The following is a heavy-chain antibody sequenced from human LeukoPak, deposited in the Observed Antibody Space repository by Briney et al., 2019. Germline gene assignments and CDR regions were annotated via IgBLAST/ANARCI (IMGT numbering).Heavy chain of an antibody. D-gene: IGHD6-25*01. CDR1: GGSISSGGYS. V-gene: IGHV4-30-4*07. J-gene: IGHJ3*02. CDR2: IYYSGST. CDR3: ARGVGFHDAFDI. Sequence: PSQTLSLTCAVSGGSISSGGYSWSWIRQPPGKGLEWIGYIYYSGSTYYNPSLKSRVTISVDTSKNQFSLKLSSVTAADTAVYYCARGVGFHDAFDIWGQGTMVTVSS.